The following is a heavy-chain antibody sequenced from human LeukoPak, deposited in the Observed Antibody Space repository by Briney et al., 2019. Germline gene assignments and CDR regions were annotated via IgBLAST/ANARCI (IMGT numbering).Heavy chain of an antibody. CDR3: ARVGSDNKGWLGAYYMDV. V-gene: IGHV4-39*07. J-gene: IGHJ6*03. Sequence: YNPSLKSRVTISVDTSKNQFSLKLSSVTAADTAVYYCARVGSDNKGWLGAYYMDVWGKGTTVTISS. D-gene: IGHD6-19*01.